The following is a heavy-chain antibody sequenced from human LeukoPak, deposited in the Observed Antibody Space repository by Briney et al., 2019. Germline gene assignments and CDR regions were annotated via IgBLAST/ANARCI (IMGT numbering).Heavy chain of an antibody. Sequence: SETLSLTCTVSGGSISGHYWSWIRQPPGQGLEWIGYIYYSGSTNYNPSLKSRVSISVDTSKNQFSLKLSSVTAADTAVYYCARERPLGGYCSGGSCLDAFDIWGQGTMVTVSS. CDR3: ARERPLGGYCSGGSCLDAFDI. D-gene: IGHD2-15*01. CDR1: GGSISGHY. V-gene: IGHV4-59*11. CDR2: IYYSGST. J-gene: IGHJ3*02.